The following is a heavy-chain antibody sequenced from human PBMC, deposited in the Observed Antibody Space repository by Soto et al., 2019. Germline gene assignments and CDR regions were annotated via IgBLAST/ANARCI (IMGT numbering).Heavy chain of an antibody. CDR3: ASYCPNPQGVSWFDP. Sequence: PSETLSLTCAVTGASISSGGCSWSWIRQPPGKGLEWIGYMYHSGNSYYNPSLKSRVSLLVDKSNNQFSLKLTSVTAADSALYFCASYCPNPQGVSWFDPWGQGTLVTDSS. J-gene: IGHJ5*02. CDR1: GASISSGGCS. D-gene: IGHD2-8*01. CDR2: MYHSGNS. V-gene: IGHV4-30-2*01.